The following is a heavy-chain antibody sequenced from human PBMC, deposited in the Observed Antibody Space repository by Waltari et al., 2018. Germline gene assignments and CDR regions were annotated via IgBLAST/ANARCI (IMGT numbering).Heavy chain of an antibody. J-gene: IGHJ4*02. D-gene: IGHD3-16*01. V-gene: IGHV3-21*01. Sequence: VKVVQSGGGLVRPGGSLTLSCSASAFASSSYTMDWVRQAPGKGLEWVSSISSNSRYKNYADSTKGRFTISRDNAKNSVYLLMNSLRVEDTAIYFCARPRAMGEIDHWGQGTLVAVSS. CDR3: ARPRAMGEIDH. CDR2: ISSNSRYK. CDR1: AFASSSYT.